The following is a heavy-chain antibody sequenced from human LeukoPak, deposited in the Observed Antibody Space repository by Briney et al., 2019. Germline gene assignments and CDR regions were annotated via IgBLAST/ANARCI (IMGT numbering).Heavy chain of an antibody. J-gene: IGHJ6*03. CDR2: ISGSGGAT. Sequence: PGGSLRLSRAASGFSFSSYAMSWVRQAPGKGLEWVSAISGSGGATYYADSVRGRFTVSRDNSKNTLYLQMDRLRAEDTAVYYCAKPGIAARGCFYYYMDVWGKGTTVTVSS. CDR1: GFSFSSYA. CDR3: AKPGIAARGCFYYYMDV. V-gene: IGHV3-23*01. D-gene: IGHD6-6*01.